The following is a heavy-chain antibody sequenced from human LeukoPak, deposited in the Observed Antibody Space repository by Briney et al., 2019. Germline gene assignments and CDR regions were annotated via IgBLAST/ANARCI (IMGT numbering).Heavy chain of an antibody. V-gene: IGHV3-20*04. CDR1: GFTFDDYG. J-gene: IGHJ5*02. CDR3: ARDEDSSGYYYAAP. D-gene: IGHD3-22*01. Sequence: GGSLRLSCAASGFTFDDYGMSWVRQAPGKGPEWVSGINWNGGSTGYADSVKGRFTISRDNAEKSLYLQMNSLRVEDTALYYCARDEDSSGYYYAAPWGQGTLVTVSS. CDR2: INWNGGST.